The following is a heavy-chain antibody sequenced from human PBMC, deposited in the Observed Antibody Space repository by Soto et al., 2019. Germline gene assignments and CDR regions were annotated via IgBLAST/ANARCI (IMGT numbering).Heavy chain of an antibody. CDR3: ARDKEVYYDSSGYYYTIFDY. CDR2: IIPIFGTA. Sequence: SVKVSCKASGGTFSSYAISWVRQAPGQGLEWMGGIIPIFGTANYAQKFQGRVTITADESTSTAYMELSSLRSEDTAVYYCARDKEVYYDSSGYYYTIFDYWGQGTLVTVSS. V-gene: IGHV1-69*13. J-gene: IGHJ4*02. D-gene: IGHD3-22*01. CDR1: GGTFSSYA.